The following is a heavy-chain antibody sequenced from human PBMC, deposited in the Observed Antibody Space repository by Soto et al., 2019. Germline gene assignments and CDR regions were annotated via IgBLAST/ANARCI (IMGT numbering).Heavy chain of an antibody. CDR1: GGSFGNHY. Sequence: QVQLQQWGAGLLKPSETLSLTCAVYGGSFGNHYWTWIRQSPGKGLEWIGEVHHSGGTNYNPSLKSRVTVSIYTSRNEVTLYLSSVTAADTAVYYCARAVPGTPGSYYKCHFDDWGQGTLVTVSS. D-gene: IGHD3-10*01. CDR3: ARAVPGTPGSYYKCHFDD. J-gene: IGHJ4*02. CDR2: VHHSGGT. V-gene: IGHV4-34*01.